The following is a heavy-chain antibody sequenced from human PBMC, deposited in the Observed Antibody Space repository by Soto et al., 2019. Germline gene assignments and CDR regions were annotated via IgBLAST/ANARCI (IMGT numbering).Heavy chain of an antibody. D-gene: IGHD6-19*01. V-gene: IGHV4-59*08. CDR2: IHYSGST. CDR1: GGSISPYY. Sequence: QVQLQESGPGLVKPSETLSLTCTVSGGSISPYYWSWIRQSPGKGLEWIGYIHYSGSTNYNPSLKSRVPISVDTSKKQFSLKLRFVTAADTAVYYCARLQSVAGTGDWFYPWCQGTLVTVST. CDR3: ARLQSVAGTGDWFYP. J-gene: IGHJ5*02.